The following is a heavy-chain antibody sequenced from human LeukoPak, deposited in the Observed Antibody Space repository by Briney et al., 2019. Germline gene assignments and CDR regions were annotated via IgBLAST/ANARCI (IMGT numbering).Heavy chain of an antibody. CDR2: IYYSGST. CDR1: GGSISSSSYY. Sequence: SETLSLTCTVSGGSISSSSYYWGWIRQPPGKGLEWIGSIYYSGSTYYNPSLKSRVTISVDTSKNQFSLKLSSVTAADTAVYYCARRSGIAVAGAFDYWGQGTLVTVSS. D-gene: IGHD6-19*01. V-gene: IGHV4-39*07. CDR3: ARRSGIAVAGAFDY. J-gene: IGHJ4*02.